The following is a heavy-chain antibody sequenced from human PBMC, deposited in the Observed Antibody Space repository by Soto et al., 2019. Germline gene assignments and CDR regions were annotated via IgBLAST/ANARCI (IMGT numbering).Heavy chain of an antibody. J-gene: IGHJ4*02. V-gene: IGHV4-31*03. CDR3: ARDWGSSGWPN. CDR2: IYFTGTT. D-gene: IGHD6-19*01. CDR1: GNSLSSGGYY. Sequence: SETLSLTCTVSGNSLSSGGYYWSWIRQHPGKGLEWVGYIYFTGTTLYNPSLKSRLAISVDTSKNQFSLKLTSVTAADTAVYYCARDWGSSGWPNWGQGVLVTVSS.